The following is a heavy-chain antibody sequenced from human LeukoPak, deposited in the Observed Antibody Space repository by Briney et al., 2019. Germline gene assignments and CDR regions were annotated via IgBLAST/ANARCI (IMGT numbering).Heavy chain of an antibody. CDR1: GGSISSYY. Sequence: KTSETLSLTCTVSGGSISSYYWSWIRQPPGKGLEWIGYIYYSGSTNYNPSLKSRVTISVDTSKNQFSLKLSSVTAADTAVYYCARGAGGYFDWSHFDYWGQGTLVTVSS. V-gene: IGHV4-59*01. J-gene: IGHJ4*02. CDR3: ARGAGGYFDWSHFDY. D-gene: IGHD3-9*01. CDR2: IYYSGST.